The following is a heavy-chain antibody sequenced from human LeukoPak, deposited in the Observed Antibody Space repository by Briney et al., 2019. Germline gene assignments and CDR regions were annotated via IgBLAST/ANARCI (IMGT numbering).Heavy chain of an antibody. D-gene: IGHD3-9*01. Sequence: SETLSLTCTVSGGSISSYYWGWIRQPPGKGLEWIGSIYYSGSTYYNPSLKSRVTISVDTSKNQFSLKLSSVTAADTAVYYCARLLRYFDWLPSHYFDYWGQGTLVTVSS. CDR1: GGSISSYY. CDR3: ARLLRYFDWLPSHYFDY. J-gene: IGHJ4*02. CDR2: IYYSGST. V-gene: IGHV4-39*01.